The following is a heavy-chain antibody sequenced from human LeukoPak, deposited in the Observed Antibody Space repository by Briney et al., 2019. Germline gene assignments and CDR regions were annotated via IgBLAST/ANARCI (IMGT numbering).Heavy chain of an antibody. V-gene: IGHV4-34*01. CDR1: GGSFSGYY. D-gene: IGHD6-25*01. Sequence: SETLSLTCAVYGGSFSGYYWSWIRQPPGKGLEWIGEINHSGSTNYNPSLKSRVTISVDTSKNQFSLKLSSVTAADTAVYSCAREGGDPRWLDPWGQGTLVTVSS. CDR2: INHSGST. J-gene: IGHJ5*02. CDR3: AREGGDPRWLDP.